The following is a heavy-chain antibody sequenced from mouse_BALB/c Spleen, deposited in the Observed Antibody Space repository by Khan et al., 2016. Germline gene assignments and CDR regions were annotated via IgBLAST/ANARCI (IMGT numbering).Heavy chain of an antibody. J-gene: IGHJ2*01. V-gene: IGHV4-1*02. Sequence: EVKLLESGGGLVQPGGSLKLSCVASGFDFSRYWMSWVRQAPGKGLEWIGEINPDSSTINYTPSLKDKFIISRDNAKNTLYLQMSKVRSEDTALYYWARLHYYGYMNYWGQGTTLTVSS. D-gene: IGHD1-2*01. CDR1: GFDFSRYW. CDR2: INPDSSTI. CDR3: ARLHYYGYMNY.